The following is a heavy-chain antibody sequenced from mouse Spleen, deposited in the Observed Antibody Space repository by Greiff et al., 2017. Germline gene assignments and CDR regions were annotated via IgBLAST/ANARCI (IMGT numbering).Heavy chain of an antibody. CDR1: GYTFTSYW. Sequence: VQLQQPGAELVMPGASVKLSCKASGYTFTSYWMHWVKQRPGQGLEWIGEIDPSDSYTNYNQKFKGKATLTVDKSSSTAYMQLSSLTSEDSAVYYCARCELGLDYWGQGTTLTVSS. CDR2: IDPSDSYT. V-gene: IGHV1-69*01. J-gene: IGHJ2*01. CDR3: ARCELGLDY. D-gene: IGHD4-1*01.